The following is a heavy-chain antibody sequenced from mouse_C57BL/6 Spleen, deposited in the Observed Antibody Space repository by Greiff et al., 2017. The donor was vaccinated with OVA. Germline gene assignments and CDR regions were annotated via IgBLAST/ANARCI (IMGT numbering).Heavy chain of an antibody. CDR2: INPNNGGT. CDR1: GYTFTDYY. D-gene: IGHD2-1*01. CDR3: ARSDLLCPFAY. Sequence: EVQLQQSGPELVKPGASVKISCKASGYTFTDYYMNWVKQSHGKSLEWIGDINPNNGGTSYNQKFKGKATLTVDKSSSTAYMELRSLTSEDSAVYYCARSDLLCPFAYWGQGTLVTVSA. J-gene: IGHJ3*01. V-gene: IGHV1-26*01.